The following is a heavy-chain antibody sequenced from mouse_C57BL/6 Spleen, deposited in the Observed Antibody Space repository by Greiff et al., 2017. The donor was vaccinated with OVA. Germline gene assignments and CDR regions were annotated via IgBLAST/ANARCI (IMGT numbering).Heavy chain of an antibody. J-gene: IGHJ1*03. Sequence: QVTLKESGPGILQPSQTLSLTCSFSGFSLSTFGMGVGWIRQPSGKGLEWLAHIWWDDDKYYNPALKRRPTTSKDTSNNQVFLKSANVDTADTATYYCARIARITTVVATHWYFDVWGTGTTVTVSS. CDR3: ARIARITTVVATHWYFDV. CDR2: IWWDDDK. V-gene: IGHV8-8*01. CDR1: GFSLSTFGMG. D-gene: IGHD1-1*01.